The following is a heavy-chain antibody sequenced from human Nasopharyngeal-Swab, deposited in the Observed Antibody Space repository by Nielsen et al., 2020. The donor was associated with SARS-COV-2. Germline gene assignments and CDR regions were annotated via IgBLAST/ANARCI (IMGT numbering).Heavy chain of an antibody. CDR3: ARDPHTFMIHAVRGYYYYMDV. CDR1: GYTFTSYA. J-gene: IGHJ6*03. D-gene: IGHD3-16*01. CDR2: INAGNGNT. V-gene: IGHV1-3*01. Sequence: ASVKVSCKASGYTFTSYAMHWVRQAPGQRLEWMGWINAGNGNTRYSQNFQGRVTITTDTSASTAYMELSSLRSEDTAVYYCARDPHTFMIHAVRGYYYYMDVWGKGTTVTVSS.